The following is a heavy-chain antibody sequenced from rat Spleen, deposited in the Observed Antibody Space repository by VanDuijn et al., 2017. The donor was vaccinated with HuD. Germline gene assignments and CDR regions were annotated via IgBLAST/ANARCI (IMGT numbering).Heavy chain of an antibody. J-gene: IGHJ2*01. CDR1: GFTFTNYY. D-gene: IGHD1-6*01. Sequence: EVQLVVSGGGLVQPGRSMKLSCAASGFTFTNYYMAWVRQAPTKGLEWVASISTGGGNTYYRDSVKGRFTISRDNAKSTLYLQMDSLKSEDTATYYCARRQGILRIITPYFDYLGQGVMVTVSS. V-gene: IGHV5-25*01. CDR3: ARRQGILRIITPYFDY. CDR2: ISTGGGNT.